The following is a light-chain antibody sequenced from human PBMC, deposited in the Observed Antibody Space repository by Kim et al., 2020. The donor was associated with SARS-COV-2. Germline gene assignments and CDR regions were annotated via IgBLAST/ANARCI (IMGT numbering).Light chain of an antibody. CDR3: LTLASIGYV. CDR1: NLGGKY. J-gene: IGLJ1*01. CDR2: HDT. V-gene: IGLV3-1*01. Sequence: SYELTQPPSVSVSPGQTANIACSGGNLGGKYVVWYQLKPGQSPVHVIYHDTKRPSGIPERFSGSNSGDTSTLTISWTQAMDEAAFSFLTLASIGYVF.